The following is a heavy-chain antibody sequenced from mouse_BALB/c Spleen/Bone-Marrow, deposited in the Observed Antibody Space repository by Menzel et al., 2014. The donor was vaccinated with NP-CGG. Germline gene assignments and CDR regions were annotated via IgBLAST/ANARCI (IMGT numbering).Heavy chain of an antibody. J-gene: IGHJ3*01. V-gene: IGHV1S29*02. CDR1: GYTFTDYN. D-gene: IGHD2-13*01. CDR3: ARSYGDYNAWLAH. CDR2: IYPYNGGA. Sequence: EVQLQQSGPELVKPGASVKISRKASGYTFTDYNMHWVKQSHGKSLEWIGYIYPYNGGAGYNQKFKSKATLTVDNSSSTAYMELRSLTSDDSAVYYCARSYGDYNAWLAHRGQGALVSVSA.